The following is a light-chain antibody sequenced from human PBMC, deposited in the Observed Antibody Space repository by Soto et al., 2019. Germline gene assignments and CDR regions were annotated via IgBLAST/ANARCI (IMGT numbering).Light chain of an antibody. Sequence: QSALTQPASVSGSPGQSITISYTGTSSDVGGYNYVSWYQQHPGKAPKLMIYEVSNRPSGVSNRFSGSKSGNTASLTISGLQAEDEADYYCSSYTSSSPVVVFGGGTKLTVL. CDR2: EVS. CDR3: SSYTSSSPVVV. V-gene: IGLV2-14*01. CDR1: SSDVGGYNY. J-gene: IGLJ2*01.